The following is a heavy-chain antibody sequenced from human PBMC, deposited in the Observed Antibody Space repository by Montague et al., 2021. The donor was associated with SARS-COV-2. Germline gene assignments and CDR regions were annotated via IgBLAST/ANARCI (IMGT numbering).Heavy chain of an antibody. CDR3: AREGERFQLWLRGDDAYAL. D-gene: IGHD5-18*01. V-gene: IGHV4-31*03. J-gene: IGHJ3*01. Sequence: TRSLTCTVSGGSISDGGYSWTWIRQLPGKGLEWIGCIYYSGSTFYNPSLKSRLTISVDTSKNQFSLKLSSVTAADTAVYYCAREGERFQLWLRGDDAYALWGQGTMVTVSS. CDR2: IYYSGST. CDR1: GGSISDGGYS.